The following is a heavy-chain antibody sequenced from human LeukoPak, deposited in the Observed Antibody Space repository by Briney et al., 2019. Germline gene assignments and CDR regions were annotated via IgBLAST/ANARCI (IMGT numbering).Heavy chain of an antibody. Sequence: SETLSLTCTVSGGSINSSSYYWGWVRQPPGKGLVWIGSIYRSGNTFYSPSLKSRVTISVDTSKNQFSLKLRSVTAADTAVYYCALSGWYNYHFDYWGQGTLVTVSS. J-gene: IGHJ4*02. CDR1: GGSINSSSYY. D-gene: IGHD1-1*01. CDR2: IYRSGNT. CDR3: ALSGWYNYHFDY. V-gene: IGHV4-39*01.